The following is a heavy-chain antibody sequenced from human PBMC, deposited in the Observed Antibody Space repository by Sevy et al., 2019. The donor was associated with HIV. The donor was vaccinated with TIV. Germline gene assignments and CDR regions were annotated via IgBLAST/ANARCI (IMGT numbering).Heavy chain of an antibody. Sequence: GGSLRLSCAASGFTFSSYAMSWVRQAPGKGLEWVSAISGSGGSTYYADSVKGRFTISRDNSKNTLYLQMNSLGAEDTAVYYCAKSVGSIYYGSGAAFDIWGQGTMVTVSS. D-gene: IGHD3-10*01. J-gene: IGHJ3*02. CDR1: GFTFSSYA. V-gene: IGHV3-23*01. CDR2: ISGSGGST. CDR3: AKSVGSIYYGSGAAFDI.